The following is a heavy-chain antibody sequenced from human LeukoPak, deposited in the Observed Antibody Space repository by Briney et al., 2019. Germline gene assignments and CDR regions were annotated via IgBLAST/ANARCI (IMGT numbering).Heavy chain of an antibody. J-gene: IGHJ4*02. CDR2: INSDGSST. Sequence: GGSLRLSCAASGFTFSSYWMHWVRQAPGKGLVWVSRINSDGSSTSYADSVKGRFTISRDNAKNTLYLQMNSLRAVDTAVYYCARGLKTIAVAGTVYFDYWGQGTLVTVSS. V-gene: IGHV3-74*01. CDR1: GFTFSSYW. CDR3: ARGLKTIAVAGTVYFDY. D-gene: IGHD6-19*01.